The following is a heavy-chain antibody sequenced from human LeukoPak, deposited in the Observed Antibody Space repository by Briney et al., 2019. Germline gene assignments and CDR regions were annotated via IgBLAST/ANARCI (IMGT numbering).Heavy chain of an antibody. Sequence: ASVKVSCKASGYTFTSYDINWVRQATGQGLEWMGWMNPNSGNTGYAQKFQGRVTMTRNTSISTAYMEQSSLRSEDTAVYYCARGSACSSTSCYLDDWFDPWGQGTLVTVSS. CDR1: GYTFTSYD. CDR3: ARGSACSSTSCYLDDWFDP. D-gene: IGHD2-2*01. J-gene: IGHJ5*02. CDR2: MNPNSGNT. V-gene: IGHV1-8*01.